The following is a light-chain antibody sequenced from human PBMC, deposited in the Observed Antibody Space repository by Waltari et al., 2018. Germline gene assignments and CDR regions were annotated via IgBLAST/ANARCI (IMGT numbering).Light chain of an antibody. CDR2: DVS. Sequence: QSALTQPASASVSPGQSITVSCTGVSNHVGIHNFFSWYQHHPGKAPKVVIYDVSYRPSGVSDRFSGSKSGNTASLTISGLQAEDEADYYCSSYTSNNAVFGGGTKLTVL. CDR3: SSYTSNNAV. J-gene: IGLJ3*02. CDR1: SNHVGIHNF. V-gene: IGLV2-14*03.